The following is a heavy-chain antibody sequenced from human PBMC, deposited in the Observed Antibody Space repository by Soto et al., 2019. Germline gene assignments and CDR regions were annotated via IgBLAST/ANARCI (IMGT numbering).Heavy chain of an antibody. V-gene: IGHV3-33*01. CDR2: IWYDGSNK. J-gene: IGHJ6*02. CDR3: ARDPYYPYYYGMDV. Sequence: QVQLVESGGGVVQPGRSLRLSCAASGFTFSSYGMHWVRQAPGKGLEWVAVIWYDGSNKYYADSVKGRFTISRDNSKHTLYLQMNSLRAEDTAVYYCARDPYYPYYYGMDVWGQGTTVTVSS. D-gene: IGHD3-10*01. CDR1: GFTFSSYG.